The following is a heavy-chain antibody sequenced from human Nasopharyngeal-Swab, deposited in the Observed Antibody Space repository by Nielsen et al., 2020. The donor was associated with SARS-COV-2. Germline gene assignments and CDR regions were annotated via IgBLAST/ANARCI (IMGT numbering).Heavy chain of an antibody. J-gene: IGHJ6*02. CDR3: ATDRRWNYYCGMEV. D-gene: IGHD2-15*01. Sequence: ASGKVSCKVSGDTLTELSMHWVRQAPGKGLEWMGGFDPRDGQTVYAQKFQGRVTMTEDTSTDTAYMELSGLTSDDTAVYYCATDRRWNYYCGMEVWGQGTTVTVSS. CDR2: FDPRDGQT. V-gene: IGHV1-24*01. CDR1: GDTLTELS.